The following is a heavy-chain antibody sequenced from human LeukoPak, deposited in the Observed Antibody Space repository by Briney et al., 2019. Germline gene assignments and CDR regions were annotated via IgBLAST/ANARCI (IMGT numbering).Heavy chain of an antibody. V-gene: IGHV1-2*02. CDR1: GYTFTGYY. CDR3: ARSPDILTGENFDY. CDR2: INPNSGGT. J-gene: IGHJ4*02. Sequence: EASVTVSCTASGYTFTGYYMHWVRQAPGQGLEWMGWINPNSGGTNYAQKFYARVTMTRDTSISTAYMELSRLRSDDTAVFYCARSPDILTGENFDYWGQGTLVTVSS. D-gene: IGHD3-9*01.